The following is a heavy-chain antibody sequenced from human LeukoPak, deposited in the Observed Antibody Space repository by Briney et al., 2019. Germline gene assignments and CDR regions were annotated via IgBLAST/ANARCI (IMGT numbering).Heavy chain of an antibody. Sequence: SETLSLTCTVSGGSISSGGYYWGWLRQHPGRGREGIGYIYYSGSTYNNPSVKRRVTISVDTSKNQFSLKLSSVTAADTAVYYCARGGGDHNYWGQGTLVTVSS. V-gene: IGHV4-31*03. CDR1: GGSISSGGYY. CDR2: IYYSGST. D-gene: IGHD4-17*01. CDR3: ARGGGDHNY. J-gene: IGHJ4*02.